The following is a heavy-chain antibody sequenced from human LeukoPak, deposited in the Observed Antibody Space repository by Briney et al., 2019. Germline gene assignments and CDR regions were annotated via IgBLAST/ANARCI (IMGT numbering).Heavy chain of an antibody. D-gene: IGHD2-2*01. J-gene: IGHJ4*02. V-gene: IGHV3-23*01. CDR3: AKRYCSSTSCYAVDY. CDR2: ISGSGGST. CDR1: GFTFSSYA. Sequence: GGSLRLSCAASGFTFSSYAMSWVRQAPGKGLEWVSAISGSGGSTYYADSVKGRFTISRDNSKSTLYLQMNSLRAEDTAVYYCAKRYCSSTSCYAVDYWGQGTLVTVSS.